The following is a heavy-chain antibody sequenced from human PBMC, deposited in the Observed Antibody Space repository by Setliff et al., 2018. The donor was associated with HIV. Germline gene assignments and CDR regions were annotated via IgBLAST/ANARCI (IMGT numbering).Heavy chain of an antibody. Sequence: GGSLRLSCAASGFTFSDCSMNWVRQAPGKGLEWVSVIYRGGSTYYADSVRGRFTISRDNSKSTLYLQMNSLGAEDTAVYYCASSGSGSYINWFGPWGQGTLVTVSS. D-gene: IGHD3-10*01. V-gene: IGHV3-53*01. J-gene: IGHJ5*02. CDR1: GFTFSDCS. CDR3: ASSGSGSYINWFGP. CDR2: IYRGGST.